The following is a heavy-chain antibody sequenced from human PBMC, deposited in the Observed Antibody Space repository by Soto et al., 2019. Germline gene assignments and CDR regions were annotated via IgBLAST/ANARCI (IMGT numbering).Heavy chain of an antibody. CDR2: ISPNNGAT. J-gene: IGHJ3*01. Sequence: QVQLVQSGAEVKKPGASMKVSCKASGYTFSDYYMHWVRQAPGQGLECMGWISPNNGATNYAQKFQDRVTMTRDASITTASMERGRLRSDATAVYSCVRGGEFCSTGSCNSSLGDAFDVWGQGTTVTVSS. V-gene: IGHV1-2*02. D-gene: IGHD2-15*01. CDR1: GYTFSDYY. CDR3: VRGGEFCSTGSCNSSLGDAFDV.